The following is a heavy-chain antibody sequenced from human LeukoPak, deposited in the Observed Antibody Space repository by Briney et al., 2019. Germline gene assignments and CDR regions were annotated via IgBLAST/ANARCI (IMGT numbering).Heavy chain of an antibody. CDR1: GYTSTGYF. J-gene: IGHJ4*02. CDR3: GRGDSYGSFDY. V-gene: IGHV1-2*02. D-gene: IGHD5-18*01. CDR2: INPNSGGT. Sequence: ASVKVSCKASGYTSTGYFLHWVRQAPGQGLEWMGWINPNSGGTNYAQKFQGRVTMTRDTSMSTAYMELSGLRSDDTAVYYCGRGDSYGSFDYWGQGTLVTVSS.